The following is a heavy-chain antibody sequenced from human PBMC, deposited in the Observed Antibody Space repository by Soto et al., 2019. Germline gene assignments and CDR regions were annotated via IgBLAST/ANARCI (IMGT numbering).Heavy chain of an antibody. CDR1: GYSFTSYW. CDR2: IDPSDSYT. V-gene: IGHV5-10-1*01. Sequence: PGESLKISCKGSGYSFTSYWISWVRQMPGKGLEWMGTIDPSDSYTNYSPSFQGHVTISADKSISTAYLQWSSLKASDTAMYYCASTLPYSSSSGWFDPWGQGTLVTVSS. D-gene: IGHD6-6*01. J-gene: IGHJ5*02. CDR3: ASTLPYSSSSGWFDP.